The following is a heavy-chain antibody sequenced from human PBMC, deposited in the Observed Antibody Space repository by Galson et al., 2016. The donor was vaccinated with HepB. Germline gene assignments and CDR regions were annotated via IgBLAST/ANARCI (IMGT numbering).Heavy chain of an antibody. Sequence: SLRLSCAASGFTFSSYWMSWVRQAPGKGLVWVSRIEPDGSRPIYADSVKGRFTISRDNAENTLYLQMNSLRADDTAVYYCARDLSGPDYWGQGTLVTVSS. CDR2: IEPDGSRP. V-gene: IGHV3-74*01. J-gene: IGHJ4*02. CDR1: GFTFSSYW. CDR3: ARDLSGPDY.